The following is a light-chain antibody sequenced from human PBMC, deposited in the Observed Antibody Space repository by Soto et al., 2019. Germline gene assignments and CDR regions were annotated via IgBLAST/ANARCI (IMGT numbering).Light chain of an antibody. V-gene: IGKV2-30*01. CDR3: MQGARWPYN. J-gene: IGKJ2*01. CDR1: ESPVITDGDTL. Sequence: IVLTQSPLSLPVTLGQPASISCRSSESPVITDGDTLLNWFQQRPGQSPRRLIYRVSNRDFGVPDKFSGSRSGTEFTLKISSVEAEDVAIYYCMQGARWPYNFGQGTKLEI. CDR2: RVS.